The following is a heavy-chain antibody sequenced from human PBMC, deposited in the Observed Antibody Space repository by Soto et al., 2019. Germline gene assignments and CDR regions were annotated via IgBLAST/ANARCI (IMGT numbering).Heavy chain of an antibody. V-gene: IGHV3-30*03. CDR2: ISYDGNNK. CDR1: EFTFSNYA. J-gene: IGHJ4*02. D-gene: IGHD4-4*01. Sequence: QVQLVESGGGAVQPGGSRRLSCAASEFTFSNYAMHWVRQAPGKGLQWLAVISYDGNNKYYADSVEGRFTISRDNSKNTGYLQVNSLRLEHTAVYYCSRGPFYSVSYFDHWGQGTLFTVSS. CDR3: SRGPFYSVSYFDH.